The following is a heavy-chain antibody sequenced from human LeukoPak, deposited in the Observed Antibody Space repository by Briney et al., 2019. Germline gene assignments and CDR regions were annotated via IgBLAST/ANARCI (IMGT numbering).Heavy chain of an antibody. D-gene: IGHD6-19*01. CDR3: ARGRYSSGWYFDY. J-gene: IGHJ4*02. V-gene: IGHV4-61*02. CDR1: GGSINSGDYY. Sequence: SETLSLTCTVSGGSINSGDYYWSWIRQPAGKGLEWIGRIYTSGSTNYNPSLKSRVTISVDTSKNQFSLKVESVTAADTAIYYCARGRYSSGWYFDYWGQGTLVTVSS. CDR2: IYTSGST.